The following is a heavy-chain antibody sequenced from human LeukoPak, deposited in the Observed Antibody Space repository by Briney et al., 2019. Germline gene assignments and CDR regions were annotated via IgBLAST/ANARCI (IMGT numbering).Heavy chain of an antibody. CDR1: GFTVSSNY. V-gene: IGHV3-20*04. CDR3: ARDRWGYSYGGY. D-gene: IGHD5-18*01. J-gene: IGHJ4*02. CDR2: INWNGSST. Sequence: GGSLRLSCAASGFTVSSNYMSWVRQAPGKGLEWVSGINWNGSSTGYADSVKGRFTISRDNAKNSLYLQMNSLRAEDTAVYYCARDRWGYSYGGYWGQGTLVTVSS.